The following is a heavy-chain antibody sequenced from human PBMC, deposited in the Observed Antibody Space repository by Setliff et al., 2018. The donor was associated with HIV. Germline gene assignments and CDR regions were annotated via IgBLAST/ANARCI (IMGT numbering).Heavy chain of an antibody. V-gene: IGHV4-4*08. CDR1: GGSISSHC. CDR2: IYASGSI. D-gene: IGHD5-12*01. CDR3: AGGVIETDYDYVDIYYYNYMDV. Sequence: SETLSLTCTVSGGSISSHCWSWIRQSPGKALEWIGYIYASGSIIYNPSLKSRVTMSVDTSQNQVSLRLTSVTAADTAVYFCAGGVIETDYDYVDIYYYNYMDVWGKGTTVTVSS. J-gene: IGHJ6*03.